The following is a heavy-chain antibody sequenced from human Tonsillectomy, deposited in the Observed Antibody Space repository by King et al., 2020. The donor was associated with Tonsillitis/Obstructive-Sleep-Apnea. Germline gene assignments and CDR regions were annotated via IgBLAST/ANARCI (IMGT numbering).Heavy chain of an antibody. D-gene: IGHD3-10*02. CDR3: ARYVLFRCDY. J-gene: IGHJ4*02. Sequence: MAWVRQAPGKGLEWVAKIKPDGSDAFYVDSVRGRFTVSRDNDKNSLYLQISSLSAEDTAFYYCARYVLFRCDYCGQGSLVTVSS. V-gene: IGHV3-7*03. CDR2: IKPDGSDA.